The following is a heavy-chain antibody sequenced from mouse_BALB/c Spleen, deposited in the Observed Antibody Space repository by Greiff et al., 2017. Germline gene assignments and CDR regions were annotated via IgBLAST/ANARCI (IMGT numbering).Heavy chain of an antibody. Sequence: VQLQQSGAELVRPGTSVKMSCKAAGYTFTNYRIGWVKRRPGHGLEWIGDIYPGGGYTNYNEKFKGKATLTADTSSSTAYMQLSSLTSEDSAIYYCARRYLDYWGQGTTLTVSS. CDR1: GYTFTNYR. V-gene: IGHV1-63*02. J-gene: IGHJ2*01. CDR2: IYPGGGYT. CDR3: ARRYLDY.